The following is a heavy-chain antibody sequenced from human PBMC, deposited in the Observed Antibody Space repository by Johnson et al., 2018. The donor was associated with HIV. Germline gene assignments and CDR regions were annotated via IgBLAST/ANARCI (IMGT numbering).Heavy chain of an antibody. J-gene: IGHJ3*02. Sequence: EQLVESGGGLVQPGGSLRLSCAASGFTFSSYAMSWVRQAPGKGLELVSAISCSGGSTYYADSVKGRFTISRDNSKNTLYLQMNSLRGEDTPVYYCAKDVGMGATYINVRCAFDIWGQGTMVTVSS. CDR1: GFTFSSYA. V-gene: IGHV3-23*04. CDR2: ISCSGGST. CDR3: AKDVGMGATYINVRCAFDI. D-gene: IGHD1-26*01.